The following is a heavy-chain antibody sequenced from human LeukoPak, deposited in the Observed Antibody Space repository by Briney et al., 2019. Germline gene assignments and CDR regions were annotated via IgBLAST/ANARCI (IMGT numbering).Heavy chain of an antibody. CDR2: FDPEDGET. V-gene: IGHV1-24*01. Sequence: ASVKVSCKVPGYTLTELSMHWVRQAPGKGLEWMGGFDPEDGETIYAQKFQGRVTMTEDTSTDTAYMELSSLRSEDTAVYYCATGVAAAGTFDPWGQGTLVTVSS. D-gene: IGHD6-13*01. CDR3: ATGVAAAGTFDP. J-gene: IGHJ5*02. CDR1: GYTLTELS.